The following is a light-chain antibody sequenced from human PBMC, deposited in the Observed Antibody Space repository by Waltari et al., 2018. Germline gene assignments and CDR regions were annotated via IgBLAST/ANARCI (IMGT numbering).Light chain of an antibody. CDR2: DNY. J-gene: IGLJ2*01. V-gene: IGLV1-51*01. CDR3: ATWDNSLTAVV. Sequence: QSVLTQPPSVSAPPGQKVTISCSGSSSNIGNYLVSWYHQHPGATPKLLIYDNYKRPSGIPDRFSASKSGTSATLDITGLQIGDEADYYCATWDNSLTAVVFGGGTKVTVL. CDR1: SSNIGNYL.